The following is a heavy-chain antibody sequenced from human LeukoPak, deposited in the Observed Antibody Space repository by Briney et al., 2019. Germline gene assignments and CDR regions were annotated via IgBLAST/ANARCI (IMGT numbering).Heavy chain of an antibody. CDR2: ISSSSSFI. CDR1: GFTFSSYS. V-gene: IGHV3-21*01. CDR3: ARSPAGANYYLDV. J-gene: IGHJ6*03. Sequence: GGSLRLSCAASGFTFSSYSMNWVRQAPGKGLEWVSSISSSSSFIYYAHSLKGRFTISRDNAKNSLYLQMNSLRAEDTAVYYCARSPAGANYYLDVWGKGTTVTISS. D-gene: IGHD1-14*01.